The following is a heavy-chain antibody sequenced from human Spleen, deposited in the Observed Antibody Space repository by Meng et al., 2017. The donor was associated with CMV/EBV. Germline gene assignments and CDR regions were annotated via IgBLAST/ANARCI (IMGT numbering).Heavy chain of an antibody. J-gene: IGHJ4*02. CDR2: IFGGGTST. CDR1: GFTFSRHA. Sequence: GALRLSCTASGFTFSRHAMSWVRQAPGKGLEWVSVIFGGGTSTYYAGSVKGRFSISRDNSKDTLYLQMDSLRAEDTGIYFCTKGGREYPGYDFSFDSWGQGTLVTVSS. D-gene: IGHD5-12*01. V-gene: IGHV3-23*03. CDR3: TKGGREYPGYDFSFDS.